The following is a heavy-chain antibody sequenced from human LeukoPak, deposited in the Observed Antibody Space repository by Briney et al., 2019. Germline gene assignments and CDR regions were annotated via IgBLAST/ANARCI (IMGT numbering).Heavy chain of an antibody. CDR3: AREHAGVSAFDI. Sequence: GGSLRLSCAASGFTFSSYAMSWVRQAPGKGLEWVSAISGSGGSTYYADSVKGRFTISRDNAKNSLYLQMNSLRAEDTAVYYCAREHAGVSAFDIWGQGTLVTVSS. D-gene: IGHD3-10*01. V-gene: IGHV3-23*01. CDR2: ISGSGGST. CDR1: GFTFSSYA. J-gene: IGHJ3*02.